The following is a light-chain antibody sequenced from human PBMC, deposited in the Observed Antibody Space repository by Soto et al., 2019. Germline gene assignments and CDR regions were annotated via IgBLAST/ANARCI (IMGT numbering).Light chain of an antibody. Sequence: EIVLTQSPATLSLSPGERATLSCRASQSVRSYLAWYQQKPGQAPRLLIYDASNRATGIPARFSGSGSGTDFTLTISSLEPEDFAVYYCQQRSSWSPLTFGGGTKVEIK. CDR3: QQRSSWSPLT. V-gene: IGKV3-11*01. CDR1: QSVRSY. CDR2: DAS. J-gene: IGKJ4*01.